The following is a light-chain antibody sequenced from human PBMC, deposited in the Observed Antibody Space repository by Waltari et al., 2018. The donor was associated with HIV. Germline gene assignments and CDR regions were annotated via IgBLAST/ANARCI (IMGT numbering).Light chain of an antibody. J-gene: IGLJ2*01. CDR2: EDN. CDR3: QSYDSSNHVV. V-gene: IGLV6-57*01. CDR1: SGHIARHY. Sequence: NFMLTQPHSVSESPANTVTISCTRSSGHIARHYVQSYQQRPGSSPTTVIYEDNQRPSGVPDRFSGSIDSASNSASLTISGLKTEDEADYYCQSYDSSNHVVFGGGTKLTGL.